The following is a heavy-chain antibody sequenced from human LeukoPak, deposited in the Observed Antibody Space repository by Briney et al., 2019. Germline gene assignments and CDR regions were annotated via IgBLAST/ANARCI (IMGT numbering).Heavy chain of an antibody. J-gene: IGHJ4*02. CDR1: GFTVGNNR. CDR3: VRERFGAYVEN. Sequence: PGGSLRLFCAASGFTVGNNRMSWVRQAPGKGLEWVSTVYGGGNTAYADSVKGRFTISRDTSKNTLLLQMNSLRAEDTAVYFCVRERFGAYVENWGQGALVTVSS. D-gene: IGHD3-10*01. CDR2: VYGGGNT. V-gene: IGHV3-53*01.